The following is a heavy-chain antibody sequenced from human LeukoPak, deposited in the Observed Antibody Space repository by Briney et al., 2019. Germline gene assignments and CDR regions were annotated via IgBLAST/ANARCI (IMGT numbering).Heavy chain of an antibody. CDR3: ARVPGYCSSTSCYTNWFDP. CDR1: GGSISSYY. D-gene: IGHD2-2*02. V-gene: IGHV4-59*01. J-gene: IGHJ5*02. Sequence: SETLSLTCTASGGSISSYYWSWIRQPPGKGLEWIGYIYYSGSTNYNPSLKSRVTISVDTSKKQFSLKLSSVPAADTAVYYCARVPGYCSSTSCYTNWFDPWGQGTLVTVSS. CDR2: IYYSGST.